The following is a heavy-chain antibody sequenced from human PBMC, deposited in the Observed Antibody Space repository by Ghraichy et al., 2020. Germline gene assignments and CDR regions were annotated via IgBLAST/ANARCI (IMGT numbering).Heavy chain of an antibody. V-gene: IGHV3-30*18. D-gene: IGHD4-17*01. CDR2: VAHDGSVK. Sequence: LSLTCAASGFTFSNYDMQWVRQAPGKGLEWVAVVAHDGSVKHYADSVKGRFTISRDNSKNTLDLQMSSLRAEDTAVYYCAKEATVRSADHFDYWGQGTPVTVSS. J-gene: IGHJ4*02. CDR3: AKEATVRSADHFDY. CDR1: GFTFSNYD.